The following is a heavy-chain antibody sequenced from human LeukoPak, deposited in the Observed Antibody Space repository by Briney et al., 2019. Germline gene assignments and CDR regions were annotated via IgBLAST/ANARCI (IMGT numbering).Heavy chain of an antibody. CDR1: GFTFSSYA. J-gene: IGHJ4*02. V-gene: IGHV3-23*01. D-gene: IGHD5-12*01. CDR2: ISGSGGST. CDR3: ARDRRGYGFLDY. Sequence: GGSLRLSCAASGFTFSSYAMSWVRQAPGKGLEWVSAISGSGGSTYYADSVKGRFTISRDNSKNTLYLQMNSLRAEDTAVYYCARDRRGYGFLDYWGQGTLVTVSS.